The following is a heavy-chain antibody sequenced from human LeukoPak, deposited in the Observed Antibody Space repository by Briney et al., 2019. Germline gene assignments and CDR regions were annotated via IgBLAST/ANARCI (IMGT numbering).Heavy chain of an antibody. CDR1: GYSFTTYW. Sequence: GESLKISCKGSGYSFTTYWIAWVRQMPGKGLEWMGIIYPGDSDTKYSPSFQGQVTISVDKSLNTAYLQWNSLQASDTAIYYCARSHLWFGEGYFNYWGQGTLVTVSS. CDR2: IYPGDSDT. D-gene: IGHD3-10*01. J-gene: IGHJ4*02. V-gene: IGHV5-51*01. CDR3: ARSHLWFGEGYFNY.